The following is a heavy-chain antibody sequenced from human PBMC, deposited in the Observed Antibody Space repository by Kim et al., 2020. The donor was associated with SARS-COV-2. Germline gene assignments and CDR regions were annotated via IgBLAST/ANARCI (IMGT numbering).Heavy chain of an antibody. Sequence: HPVKGRLTNSRDNSKNTLYLQMNSLRADDTAVYYCAKSRSSNWFDAFDIWGQGTMVTVSS. CDR3: AKSRSSNWFDAFDI. V-gene: IGHV3-33*06. J-gene: IGHJ3*02. D-gene: IGHD6-13*01.